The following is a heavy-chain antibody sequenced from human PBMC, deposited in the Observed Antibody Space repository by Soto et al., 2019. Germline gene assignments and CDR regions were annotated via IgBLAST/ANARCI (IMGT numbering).Heavy chain of an antibody. Sequence: SETLSLTCSVSDDSISNYYWTWIRQSPGQRLEWIGYMYYSGNSKYNPSLESRVTISVGTSKNQFSLKLSSVTAADTAVYYCARDQAEYSSSWFDPWGQGTLVTVSS. D-gene: IGHD6-6*01. V-gene: IGHV4-59*01. J-gene: IGHJ5*02. CDR2: MYYSGNS. CDR1: DDSISNYY. CDR3: ARDQAEYSSSWFDP.